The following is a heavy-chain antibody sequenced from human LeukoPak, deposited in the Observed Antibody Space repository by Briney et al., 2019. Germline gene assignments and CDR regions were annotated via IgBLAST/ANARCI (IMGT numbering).Heavy chain of an antibody. J-gene: IGHJ4*02. Sequence: ASVKVSCKASGYTFTSYGISWVRQAPGQGLEWMGWISAYNGNTNYAQKLQGRVTMTTDTSTSTAYMELRSLRSDDTAVYYCARNHCSSTSCYNDGYWGQGTLVTVSS. D-gene: IGHD2-2*02. V-gene: IGHV1-18*01. CDR3: ARNHCSSTSCYNDGY. CDR2: ISAYNGNT. CDR1: GYTFTSYG.